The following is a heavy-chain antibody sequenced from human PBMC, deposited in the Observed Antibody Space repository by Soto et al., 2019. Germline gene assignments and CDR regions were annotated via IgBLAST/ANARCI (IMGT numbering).Heavy chain of an antibody. J-gene: IGHJ4*02. Sequence: ASVKVSCKASGYTFTSYGISWVRQAPGQGLEWMGWISAYNGNTNYAQKLQGRVTMTTDTSTSTAYMELRSLRSDDTAVYYCARDGGVELSYYGSGSTWFDYWGQGTLVTVSS. CDR1: GYTFTSYG. CDR3: ARDGGVELSYYGSGSTWFDY. D-gene: IGHD3-10*01. CDR2: ISAYNGNT. V-gene: IGHV1-18*01.